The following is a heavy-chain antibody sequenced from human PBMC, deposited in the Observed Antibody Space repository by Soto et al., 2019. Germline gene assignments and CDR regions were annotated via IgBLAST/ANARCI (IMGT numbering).Heavy chain of an antibody. J-gene: IGHJ4*02. D-gene: IGHD6-13*01. CDR1: GGSISSGGYS. CDR3: AGHSSSWYVGDY. Sequence: QLQLQESGSGLVKPSQTLSLTCAVSGGSISSGGYSWSWIRQPPGKGLEWIGYIYHSGSTYYNPALKSRVTISVDRSKNQFSLKLSSVTAADTAVYYCAGHSSSWYVGDYWGQGTLVTVSS. V-gene: IGHV4-30-2*01. CDR2: IYHSGST.